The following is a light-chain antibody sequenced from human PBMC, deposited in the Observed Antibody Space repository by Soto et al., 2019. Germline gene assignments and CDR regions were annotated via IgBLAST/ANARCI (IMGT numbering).Light chain of an antibody. Sequence: SYELTQPPSVSVAPGKTARITCGGNNIGSKSVHWYQQKPGQAPVLVIYYDSDRPSGIPERFSGSNSGNTATLTISRVEAGDEADYYCQVWDSSSDRYVVFGGGTKLTV. V-gene: IGLV3-21*04. CDR3: QVWDSSSDRYVV. CDR2: YDS. J-gene: IGLJ2*01. CDR1: NIGSKS.